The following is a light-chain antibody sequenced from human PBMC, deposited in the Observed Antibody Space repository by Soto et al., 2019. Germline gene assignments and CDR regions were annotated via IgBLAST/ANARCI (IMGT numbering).Light chain of an antibody. J-gene: IGKJ1*01. Sequence: EIVMTQSQATLSVSPGERATLSCRASQSVINNLAWYQQKPGQAPRLLIYGASTRATGIPARFSGSGSGTEFTLTISSLQSEDFAVYYCQHYNNWPRTFGQGTKVEIK. CDR2: GAS. CDR3: QHYNNWPRT. CDR1: QSVINN. V-gene: IGKV3-15*01.